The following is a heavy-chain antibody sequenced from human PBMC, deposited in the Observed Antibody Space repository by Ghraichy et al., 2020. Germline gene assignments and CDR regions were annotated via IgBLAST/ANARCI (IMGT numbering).Heavy chain of an antibody. CDR3: VKDGDDYGDY. Sequence: GGSLRLSCGASGFSFSRYGMHWVRQAPGKGLECVAVISYDGSNKFYADSVKGRFTISRDNSKNTLYLQMNSLKPDDTAVYYCVKDGDDYGDYWGQGTLVTVSS. J-gene: IGHJ4*02. V-gene: IGHV3-30*18. D-gene: IGHD7-27*01. CDR1: GFSFSRYG. CDR2: ISYDGSNK.